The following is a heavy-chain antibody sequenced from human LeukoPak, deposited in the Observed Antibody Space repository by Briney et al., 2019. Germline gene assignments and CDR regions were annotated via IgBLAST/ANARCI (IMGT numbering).Heavy chain of an antibody. J-gene: IGHJ4*02. V-gene: IGHV3-7*01. D-gene: IGHD1-26*01. CDR1: GFTFSSYW. CDR2: IKQDGSEK. Sequence: PWGSLRLSCAVSGFTFSSYWMSWVRQAPGKGLEWVANIKQDGSEKYYLASVKGRFTISRDNAKNSLYLQTNSLRAEDTAVYYCAIRRVVGPSNFDYWGQGTLVTASS. CDR3: AIRRVVGPSNFDY.